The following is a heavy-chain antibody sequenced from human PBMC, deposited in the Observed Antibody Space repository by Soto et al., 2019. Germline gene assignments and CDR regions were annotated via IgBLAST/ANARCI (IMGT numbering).Heavy chain of an antibody. CDR3: ARILTATGGHFDS. CDR1: GFSLTTSGVG. D-gene: IGHD2-8*02. V-gene: IGHV2-5*02. Sequence: SGPTLVNPTQTLTLTCSFSGFSLTTSGVGVGWVRQSPEKALEWLALIFWDDDKRYSPSMRSRLTIAKDTSKNQVVLTLTNGEPVDTATYYCARILTATGGHFDSWSQGALVTVSS. CDR2: IFWDDDK. J-gene: IGHJ4*02.